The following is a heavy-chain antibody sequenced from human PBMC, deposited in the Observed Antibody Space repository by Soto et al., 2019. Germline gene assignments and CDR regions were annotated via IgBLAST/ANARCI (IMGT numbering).Heavy chain of an antibody. Sequence: ASVKVSCKASGYSFTNYYMHWVRQAPGQGLEWMGMINPRGESTSYAQKFRGRVTVTRDTSTSTVYMELTRLRSEDTAVYYCAAASTYSSGWYWFDPWGQGTLVTVSS. J-gene: IGHJ5*02. CDR1: GYSFTNYY. D-gene: IGHD6-19*01. V-gene: IGHV1-46*01. CDR3: AAASTYSSGWYWFDP. CDR2: INPRGEST.